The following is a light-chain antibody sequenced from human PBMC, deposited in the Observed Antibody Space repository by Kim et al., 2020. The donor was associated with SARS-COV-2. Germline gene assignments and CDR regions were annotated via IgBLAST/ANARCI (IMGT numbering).Light chain of an antibody. CDR3: QAWDSSTVV. CDR2: QDR. V-gene: IGLV3-1*01. J-gene: IGLJ2*01. CDR1: KLGEKY. Sequence: VSSGQTASITCSGDKLGEKYTCWYQQKPGQSPVMVIYQDRKRPSGIPERFSGSISGNTATLTISGTQAIDEAEYYCQAWDSSTVVFGGGTQLTVL.